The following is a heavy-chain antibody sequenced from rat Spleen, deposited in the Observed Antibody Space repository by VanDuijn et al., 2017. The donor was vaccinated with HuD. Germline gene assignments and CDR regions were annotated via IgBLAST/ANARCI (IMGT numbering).Heavy chain of an antibody. CDR2: ISTSGGST. CDR3: TTDSSSPY. Sequence: EVELVESGGGLVQPGRSMKLSCAASGFTFSNYGMAWVRQAPTKGLEWVASISTSGGSTYYRDSVKGRFTISRDNAKSTLYLQMDSLRSEDTATYYCTTDSSSPYWGQGVMVTVSS. D-gene: IGHD1-2*01. J-gene: IGHJ2*01. V-gene: IGHV5-27*01. CDR1: GFTFSNYG.